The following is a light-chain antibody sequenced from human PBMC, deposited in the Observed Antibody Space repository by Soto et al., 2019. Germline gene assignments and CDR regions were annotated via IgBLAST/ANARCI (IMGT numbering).Light chain of an antibody. CDR3: QQYGSSPETGGKYT. J-gene: IGKJ2*01. V-gene: IGKV3-20*01. Sequence: EIVLTQSPGTLSLSPGERATLSCRASQSVSSSYLYWYQQKPGQAPRLLIYGASSRATGIPDRFSGSGSGTDFTLTISRLEPEDFAVYYCQQYGSSPETGGKYTFGQVTRLEIK. CDR1: QSVSSSY. CDR2: GAS.